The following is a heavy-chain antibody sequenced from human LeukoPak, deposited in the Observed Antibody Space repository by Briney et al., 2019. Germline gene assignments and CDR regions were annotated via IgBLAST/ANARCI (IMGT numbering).Heavy chain of an antibody. CDR2: VVGGGAT. CDR3: AKYGVVLPPGSHIPHWCDH. V-gene: IGHV3-23*01. J-gene: IGHJ5*02. CDR1: GFTFSSYT. Sequence: GGSLRLSCAASGFTFSSYTMTWVRQAPGKGLEWVSTVVGGGATFYADSVKGRFTISRDNSKNTLYLQMNSLRGDDTAVYYCAKYGVVLPPGSHIPHWCDHWGQGSLVTVSS. D-gene: IGHD2-15*01.